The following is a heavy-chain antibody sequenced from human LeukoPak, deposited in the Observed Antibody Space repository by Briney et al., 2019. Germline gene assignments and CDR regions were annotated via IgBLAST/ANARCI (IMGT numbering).Heavy chain of an antibody. CDR2: ISSSGTTI. V-gene: IGHV3-48*04. J-gene: IGHJ4*02. Sequence: PGGSLRLSCAASGFTFSSYGMHWVRQAPGKGLEWVSYISSSGTTIYYADSVKGRFTISRDNAKNSLYLQMNSLRAEGTAVYYCARDRFSGSYPLDYWGQGTLVTVSS. D-gene: IGHD1-26*01. CDR1: GFTFSSYG. CDR3: ARDRFSGSYPLDY.